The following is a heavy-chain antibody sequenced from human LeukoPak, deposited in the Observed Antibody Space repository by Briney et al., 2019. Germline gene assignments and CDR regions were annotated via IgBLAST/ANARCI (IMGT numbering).Heavy chain of an antibody. CDR3: ARVRGSGWRDDAFDI. Sequence: PSETLSLTCTVSGGSISRYYWSWIRQPPGKGLEWIGYIYYSGSTNYNPSLKSRVTISVDTSKNQFSLKLSSVTAADTAVYYCARVRGSGWRDDAFDIWGQGTMVTVSS. D-gene: IGHD6-19*01. CDR1: GGSISRYY. J-gene: IGHJ3*02. CDR2: IYYSGST. V-gene: IGHV4-59*01.